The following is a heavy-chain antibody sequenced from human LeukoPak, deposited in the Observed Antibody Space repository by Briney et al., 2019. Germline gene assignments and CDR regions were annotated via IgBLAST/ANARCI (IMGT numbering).Heavy chain of an antibody. CDR1: GFTFSAYV. Sequence: PGGSLRLSCAASGFTFSAYVMHWVRQAPGKGLEWVAILWYDGSNEYYADPVKGRFTMSSDNSKNTLHLQMNSLRAEDTAVYYCARVRADSSGHDIDYWGQGTLVTVSS. CDR3: ARVRADSSGHDIDY. CDR2: LWYDGSNE. V-gene: IGHV3-33*01. D-gene: IGHD3-22*01. J-gene: IGHJ4*02.